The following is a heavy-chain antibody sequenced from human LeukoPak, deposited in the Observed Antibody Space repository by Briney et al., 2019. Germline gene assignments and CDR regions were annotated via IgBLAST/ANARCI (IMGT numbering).Heavy chain of an antibody. J-gene: IGHJ6*03. CDR1: GYTFTSYY. CDR2: INPSGGST. CDR3: AREVHSSSWYYYYYYMDV. D-gene: IGHD6-13*01. Sequence: GASVKVSCKASGYTFTSYYMHWVRQALGQGLECMGIINPSGGSTSYAQKLQSRVTMITDTSTSTAYKELRSLRSDDTAVYYCAREVHSSSWYYYYYYMDVWGKGTTVTISS. V-gene: IGHV1-46*01.